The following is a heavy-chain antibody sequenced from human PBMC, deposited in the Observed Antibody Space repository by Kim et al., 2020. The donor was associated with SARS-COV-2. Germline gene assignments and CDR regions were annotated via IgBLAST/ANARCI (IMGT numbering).Heavy chain of an antibody. D-gene: IGHD2-21*01. V-gene: IGHV1-18*01. CDR3: ARDCWGGGGNCNADY. Sequence: ASVKVSCKASGYTFTNYGISWVRQAPGQGLEWVGWISGYNGNTKSAQKVQGRVTMTTDSSTSTAYMELRSLRSDDTAVYYCARDCWGGGGNCNADYWGQGTLVTVSS. J-gene: IGHJ4*02. CDR2: ISGYNGNT. CDR1: GYTFTNYG.